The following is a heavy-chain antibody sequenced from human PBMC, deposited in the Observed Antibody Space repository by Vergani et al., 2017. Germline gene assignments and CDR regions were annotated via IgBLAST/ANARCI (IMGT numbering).Heavy chain of an antibody. D-gene: IGHD3-10*01. CDR2: IYTSGST. CDR1: GGSISSGSYY. Sequence: QVQLQESGPGLVKPSQTLSLTCTVSGGSISSGSYYWSWIRQPAGKGLEWIGRIYTSGSTNYNPSLKSRVTISVDTSKNQFSLKLSSVTAADTAVYYCARDPTSRGSGSYGMDVWGQGP. V-gene: IGHV4-61*02. CDR3: ARDPTSRGSGSYGMDV. J-gene: IGHJ6*02.